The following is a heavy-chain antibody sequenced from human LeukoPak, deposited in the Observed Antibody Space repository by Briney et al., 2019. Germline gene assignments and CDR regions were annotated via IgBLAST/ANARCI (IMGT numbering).Heavy chain of an antibody. CDR3: ARDRGSTGILTGYYYFDY. CDR2: IYDSGTT. CDR1: GGSISNGGYY. V-gene: IGHV4-31*03. J-gene: IGHJ4*02. Sequence: SETLSLTCTVSGGSISNGGYYWSWIRQHPGKDLEWIGYIYDSGTTYYSPALQSRVTISVDTSDNQFSLKLRSLTAADTAVYYCARDRGSTGILTGYYYFDYWGQGTLVTVSS. D-gene: IGHD3-9*01.